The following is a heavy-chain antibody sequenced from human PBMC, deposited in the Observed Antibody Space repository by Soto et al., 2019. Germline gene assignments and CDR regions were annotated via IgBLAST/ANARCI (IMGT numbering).Heavy chain of an antibody. D-gene: IGHD6-6*01. V-gene: IGHV5-51*01. J-gene: IGHJ6*02. CDR3: ARLGAARDPKNYYYYGMDV. CDR1: GYSFIRYW. Sequence: GESLKISCKGSGYSFIRYWIGWVRQMPGKGLEWMGIIYPGDSDTRHSPSFQGQVTISADKSISTAYLQWSSLKASDTAMYYCARLGAARDPKNYYYYGMDVWGQGTTVTV. CDR2: IYPGDSDT.